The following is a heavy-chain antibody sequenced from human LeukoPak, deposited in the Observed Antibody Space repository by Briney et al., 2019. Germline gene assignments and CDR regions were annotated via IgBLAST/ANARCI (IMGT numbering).Heavy chain of an antibody. D-gene: IGHD3-10*01. CDR3: ATEYYGSGSYGY. J-gene: IGHJ4*02. CDR2: FDPEDGET. CDR1: GYTLTELS. V-gene: IGHV1-24*01. Sequence: ASVKVSCKVSGYTLTELSMHWVRQAPGKGLGWMGGFDPEDGETIYAQKFQGRITMTEDTSTDTAYMELSSLRSEDTAVYYCATEYYGSGSYGYWGQGTLVTVSS.